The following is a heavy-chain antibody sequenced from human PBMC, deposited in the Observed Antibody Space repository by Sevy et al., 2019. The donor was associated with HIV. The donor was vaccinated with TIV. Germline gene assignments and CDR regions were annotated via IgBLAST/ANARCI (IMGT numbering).Heavy chain of an antibody. CDR3: ARDIDCSSTSCYSDYYGMDV. D-gene: IGHD2-2*01. Sequence: GGSLRLSCAASGFTFSSYSMNWVRQAPGKGLEWVSSISSSSSYIYYADSVKGRFTISRDKAKNSLYLQMNSLRAEDTAVYYCARDIDCSSTSCYSDYYGMDVWGQGTTVTVSS. CDR1: GFTFSSYS. V-gene: IGHV3-21*01. CDR2: ISSSSSYI. J-gene: IGHJ6*02.